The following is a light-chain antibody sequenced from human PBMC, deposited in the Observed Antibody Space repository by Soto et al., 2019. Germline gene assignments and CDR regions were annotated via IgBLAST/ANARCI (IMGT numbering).Light chain of an antibody. Sequence: QSALTQPASVSGSPGQSITISCTGTSSDIGGYNYVSWYQQHPGKAPKLMIYDVSNRPSGVSNRFSGSKSGNTASLTISGLQAEDEADDYCSSYTSSSTPHLVFGGGTKLTVL. J-gene: IGLJ2*01. CDR2: DVS. V-gene: IGLV2-14*01. CDR3: SSYTSSSTPHLV. CDR1: SSDIGGYNY.